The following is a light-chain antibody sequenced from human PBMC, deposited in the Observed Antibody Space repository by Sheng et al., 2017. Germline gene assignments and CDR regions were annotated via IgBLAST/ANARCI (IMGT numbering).Light chain of an antibody. Sequence: DIQLTQSPSSLSASVGRQSHHHLPGQSGHWQSFSLVSASPGKAPKLLIYAASILHREVPSRFXGSGSGTDFTLTISSLQPEDFATYYCQQVNSFPITFGQGTRLEIK. CDR2: AAS. V-gene: IGKV1-9*01. CDR1: GHWQS. J-gene: IGKJ5*01. CDR3: QQVNSFPIT.